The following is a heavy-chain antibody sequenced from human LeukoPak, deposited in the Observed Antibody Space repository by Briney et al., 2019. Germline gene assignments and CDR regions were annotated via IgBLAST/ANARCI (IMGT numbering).Heavy chain of an antibody. J-gene: IGHJ4*02. CDR2: ISSSGSTI. D-gene: IGHD2-15*01. Sequence: PGGSLRLSCAASGFAFSDYYMSWIRQAPGKGLEWVSYISSSGSTIYYAGSVKGRFTISRDNAKNSLYLQMNSLRAEDTAVYYCARASCLHGSCYDGAYYFDYWGQGTLVTVSS. V-gene: IGHV3-11*01. CDR3: ARASCLHGSCYDGAYYFDY. CDR1: GFAFSDYY.